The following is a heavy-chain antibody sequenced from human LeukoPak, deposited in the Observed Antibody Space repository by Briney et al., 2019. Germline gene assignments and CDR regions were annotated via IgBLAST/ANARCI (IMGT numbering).Heavy chain of an antibody. Sequence: NPSQTLSLTCTVSGGSISSGGYYWSWIRQHPGKGLEWIGYIYYSGSTYYNPSLKSRVTISVDTSKNQFSLKLSSVTAADTAVYYCARTTRRMDSPDTYDYYMGVWGKGTKVTVSS. CDR1: GGSISSGGYY. V-gene: IGHV4-31*03. D-gene: IGHD1-14*01. CDR3: ARTTRRMDSPDTYDYYMGV. J-gene: IGHJ6*03. CDR2: IYYSGST.